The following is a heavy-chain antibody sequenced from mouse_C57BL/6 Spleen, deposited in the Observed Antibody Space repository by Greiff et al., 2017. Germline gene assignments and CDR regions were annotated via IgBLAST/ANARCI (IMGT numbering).Heavy chain of an antibody. CDR2: IYPGDGDT. CDR1: GYAFSSSW. V-gene: IGHV1-82*01. J-gene: IGHJ3*01. D-gene: IGHD2-12*01. Sequence: QVQLKQSGPELVKPGASVKISCKASGYAFSSSWMNWVKQRPGKGLEWIGRIYPGDGDTNYNGKFKGKATLTADKSSSTAYMQLSSLTSEDSAVXFCARGGLYDGGTEFAYWGQGTLVTVSA. CDR3: ARGGLYDGGTEFAY.